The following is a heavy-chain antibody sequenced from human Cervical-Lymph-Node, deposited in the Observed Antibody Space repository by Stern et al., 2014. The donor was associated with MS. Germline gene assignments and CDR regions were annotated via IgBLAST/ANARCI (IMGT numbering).Heavy chain of an antibody. V-gene: IGHV1-2*06. CDR3: AREAAMAGAGTGVDY. CDR1: GYTFTGYY. D-gene: IGHD6-19*01. Sequence: QVQLVQSGAEVKKPGASVKVSCKASGYTFTGYYMHWVRQAPGQGLEWMGRINPNSGGTNYAQKFQGRVTRTRDTSINTAYMELSRLRSDDTAVYYCAREAAMAGAGTGVDYWGQGTLVTVSS. CDR2: INPNSGGT. J-gene: IGHJ4*02.